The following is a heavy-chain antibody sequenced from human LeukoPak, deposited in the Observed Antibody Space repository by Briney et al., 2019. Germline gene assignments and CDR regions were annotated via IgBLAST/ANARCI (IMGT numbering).Heavy chain of an antibody. D-gene: IGHD6-19*01. J-gene: IGHJ6*01. CDR2: VSLDGIT. CDR3: ARDSSAPRSYFALDV. CDR1: GFTLSSYW. Sequence: GSLRLSCAASGFTLSSYWMHWVRQAPGKGLEWIGDVSLDGITNYNPSLLGRVTISLDKSAKQVSLRLTSVTAADTAIYYCARDSSAPRSYFALDVWGQGTTVTVSS. V-gene: IGHV4-4*02.